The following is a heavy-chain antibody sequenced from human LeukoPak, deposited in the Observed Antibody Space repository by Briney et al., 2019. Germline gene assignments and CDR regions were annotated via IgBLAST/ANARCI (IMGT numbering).Heavy chain of an antibody. V-gene: IGHV3-48*01. J-gene: IGHJ4*02. CDR3: ARDDEDGSGWYGLHDY. D-gene: IGHD6-19*01. CDR2: ISSNGGTI. CDR1: GFTFSNYA. Sequence: GGSLRLSCAASGFTFSNYAMSWVRQGPGKGLEWVSAISSNGGTIYYADSVKGRFTISRDNAKNSLYLQMNSLRAEDTAVYYCARDDEDGSGWYGLHDYWGQGTLVTVSS.